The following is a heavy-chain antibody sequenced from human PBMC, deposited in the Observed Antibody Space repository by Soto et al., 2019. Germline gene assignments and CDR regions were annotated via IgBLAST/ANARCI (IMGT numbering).Heavy chain of an antibody. D-gene: IGHD3-3*01. Sequence: QVQLVESGGGVVQPGRSLRLSCAASGFSFSNYGMNWVRQAPGKGLEWVAVISFDGGYKHYVDSVEGRFTISRDNSKNTLHLQMNSLRPEDTAVYYCAKDLHDFWSGYNDCWGQGTLVTVSS. CDR1: GFSFSNYG. V-gene: IGHV3-30*18. CDR2: ISFDGGYK. CDR3: AKDLHDFWSGYNDC. J-gene: IGHJ4*02.